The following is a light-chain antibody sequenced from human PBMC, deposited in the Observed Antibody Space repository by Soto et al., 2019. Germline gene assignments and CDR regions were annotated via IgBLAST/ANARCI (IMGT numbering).Light chain of an antibody. CDR1: SSDVGGYNY. CDR2: EVT. Sequence: QSVLTQPASVSGSPGQSITISCTGSSSDVGGYNYVSWYQHHPGKAPKLMIYEVTNRPSGVSDRFSGSKSGSTASLTISGLQTEDEADYYCGSITSSTTSVFGTGTKVTVL. V-gene: IGLV2-14*01. CDR3: GSITSSTTSV. J-gene: IGLJ1*01.